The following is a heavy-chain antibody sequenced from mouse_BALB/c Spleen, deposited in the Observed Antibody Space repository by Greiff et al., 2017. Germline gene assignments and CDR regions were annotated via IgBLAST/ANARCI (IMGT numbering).Heavy chain of an antibody. CDR1: GFTFSSYG. CDR3: AREEVYDGYY. Sequence: EVKLVESGGDLVKPGGSLKLSCAASGFTFSSYGMSWVRQTPDKRLEWVATISSGGSYTYYPDSVKGRFTISRDNAKNTLYLQMSSLKSEDTAMYYCAREEVYDGYYWGQGTTLTVSS. V-gene: IGHV5-6*01. J-gene: IGHJ2*01. CDR2: ISSGGSYT. D-gene: IGHD2-3*01.